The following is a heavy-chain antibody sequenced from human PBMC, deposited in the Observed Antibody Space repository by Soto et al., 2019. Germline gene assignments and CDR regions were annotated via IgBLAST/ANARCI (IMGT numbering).Heavy chain of an antibody. D-gene: IGHD6-19*01. V-gene: IGHV4-30-4*01. J-gene: IGHJ5*02. CDR1: GGSVSSGDYY. Sequence: QVQLQESGPGLVEPSQTLSLTCSVSGGSVSSGDYYWSWIRQPPGKGLEWIGYMFSVGATYYNPSTKRRLPISAVTSKIQFSLELSAVTAAQTVASHCARAVRFCSRPTWLVRNWSDPWGPGTLVTVTS. CDR2: MFSVGAT. CDR3: ARAVRFCSRPTWLVRNWSDP.